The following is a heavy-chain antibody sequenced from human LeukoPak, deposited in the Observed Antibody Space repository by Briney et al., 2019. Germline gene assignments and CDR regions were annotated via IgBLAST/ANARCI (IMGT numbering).Heavy chain of an antibody. D-gene: IGHD3-22*01. CDR3: AKDSYYDRSGYYST. Sequence: GGSLRLSCAASGFTFSSFAMSWVRQAPGKGLEWFSGISGSGGSTYYADSVKGRFTISRDRSKDTLYLQMNSLRAEDTALYYCAKDSYYDRSGYYSTWGQGTLVTVSS. J-gene: IGHJ4*02. V-gene: IGHV3-23*01. CDR1: GFTFSSFA. CDR2: ISGSGGST.